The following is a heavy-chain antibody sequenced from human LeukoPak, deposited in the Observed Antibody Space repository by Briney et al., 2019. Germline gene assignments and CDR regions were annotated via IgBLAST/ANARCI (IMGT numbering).Heavy chain of an antibody. Sequence: PGGSLRLSCGASGFTFSSYAMHWVRQAPGKGRKDVSAISSNGGSTYYANSVKGRFTISRNNSKITLYLHKGRLRAEDMAVYYCARERGNYASSGFPWYFDLWGRGTLVTVSS. CDR2: ISSNGGST. J-gene: IGHJ2*01. D-gene: IGHD3-22*01. CDR1: GFTFSSYA. CDR3: ARERGNYASSGFPWYFDL. V-gene: IGHV3-64*01.